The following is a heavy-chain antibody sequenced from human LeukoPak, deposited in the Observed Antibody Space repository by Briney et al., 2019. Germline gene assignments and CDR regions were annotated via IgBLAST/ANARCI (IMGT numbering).Heavy chain of an antibody. CDR2: IDPSNSQT. J-gene: IGHJ4*02. Sequence: GESLKISCKGSGYKFTTYWIGWVRQMPGKGLEWTGKIDPSNSQTHYSPSFQGRVTISADKSSSTAYLQWTSLKASDTAMYYCARLSDYWGQGTLVTVSS. V-gene: IGHV5-10-1*01. CDR3: ARLSDY. CDR1: GYKFTTYW.